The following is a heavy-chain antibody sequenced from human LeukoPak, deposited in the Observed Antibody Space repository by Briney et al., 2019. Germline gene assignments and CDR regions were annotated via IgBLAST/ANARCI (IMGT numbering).Heavy chain of an antibody. CDR2: INPNSGDT. J-gene: IGHJ4*02. V-gene: IGHV1-2*02. CDR3: ARDSIVYYYDSSGYYYNCFDY. D-gene: IGHD3-22*01. CDR1: GYTFTGYY. Sequence: ASVKVSCKASGYTFTGYYMHWVRQAPGQGLEWMGWINPNSGDTNYAQKFQGRVTMTRDTSISTAYMELSRLRSDDTAVYYCARDSIVYYYDSSGYYYNCFDYWGQGSLVTVSS.